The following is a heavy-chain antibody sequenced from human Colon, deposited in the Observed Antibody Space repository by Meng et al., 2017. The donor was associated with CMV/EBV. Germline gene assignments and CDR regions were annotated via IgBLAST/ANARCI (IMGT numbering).Heavy chain of an antibody. V-gene: IGHV3-74*01. J-gene: IGHJ4*02. CDR3: EDFETG. CDR1: GFTFSSRW. D-gene: IGHD3-3*01. Sequence: GESLKISCAGSGFTFSSRWLHWVRQVPGKGLEWVSTISSDGARIHYADFVKGRFIISRDDAKNTLYLQMSSLSAEDTAVYYCEDFETGWGRGTLVTVSS. CDR2: ISSDGARI.